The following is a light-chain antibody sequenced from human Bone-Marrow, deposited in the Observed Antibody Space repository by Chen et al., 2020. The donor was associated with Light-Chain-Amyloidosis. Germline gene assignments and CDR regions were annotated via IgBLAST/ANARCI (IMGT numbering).Light chain of an antibody. CDR3: QQYGTSPLT. CDR1: QTISSNY. CDR2: GSS. V-gene: IGKV3-20*01. J-gene: IGKJ4*01. Sequence: EIVLTQSPGTLSLSPGEGANLSCRASQTISSNYLTWYQQKFGQAPMLLMYGSSSRATGIPDRFTGSVSGTDFTHTINRLEPEDFAMYDCQQYGTSPLTFGGGTKVEIK.